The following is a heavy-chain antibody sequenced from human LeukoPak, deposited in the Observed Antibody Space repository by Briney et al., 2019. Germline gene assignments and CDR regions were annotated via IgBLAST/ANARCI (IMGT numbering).Heavy chain of an antibody. Sequence: GGSLRLSCTASAITFSNSWMSWVRQAPGKGLEWVANIKQDGSETNYVDSVKGRFTISGDNAKNSLFLQMNSLRGEDTAICYCARHLAGDSLYRHFDYWGQGTLVTVSS. CDR2: IKQDGSET. V-gene: IGHV3-7*04. CDR1: AITFSNSW. D-gene: IGHD5/OR15-5a*01. CDR3: ARHLAGDSLYRHFDY. J-gene: IGHJ4*02.